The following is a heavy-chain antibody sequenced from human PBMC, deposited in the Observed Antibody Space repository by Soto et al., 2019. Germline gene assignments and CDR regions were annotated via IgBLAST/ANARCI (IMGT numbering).Heavy chain of an antibody. J-gene: IGHJ4*02. CDR3: AGFVVPASRNSDFDY. Sequence: SETLSLTCTVSGISVSTSDYYWGWVRQPPGKGLDWIGNIYSSGSTFYNPSLRSRVTLSVDTSKNQFSLRLNSVTVADTAVYFCAGFVVPASRNSDFDYWGQGTLVTVSS. D-gene: IGHD3-16*02. V-gene: IGHV4-39*01. CDR2: IYSSGST. CDR1: GISVSTSDYY.